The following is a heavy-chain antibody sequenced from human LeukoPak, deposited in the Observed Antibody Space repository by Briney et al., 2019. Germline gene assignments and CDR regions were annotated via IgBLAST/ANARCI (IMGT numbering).Heavy chain of an antibody. CDR1: GVSISSYY. D-gene: IGHD3-16*01. CDR3: ARAPLGGRVDAFDI. J-gene: IGHJ3*02. Sequence: SETLSLTCSVSGVSISSYYWSWIRQPPGKGLEWIAYIYYSGSTNYNPSLKSRVTISADTSKNQFSLKLSSVTAADTAVYYCARAPLGGRVDAFDIWGQGTMVTVSS. V-gene: IGHV4-59*01. CDR2: IYYSGST.